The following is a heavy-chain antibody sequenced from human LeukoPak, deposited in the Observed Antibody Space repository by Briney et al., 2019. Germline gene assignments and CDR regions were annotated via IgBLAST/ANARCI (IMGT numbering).Heavy chain of an antibody. V-gene: IGHV4-4*07. CDR1: GASIKTFY. D-gene: IGHD3-22*01. CDR2: ISPSGTP. Sequence: PSETLSLTCTVSGASIKTFYWSWIRQPAGKGLEWIGRISPSGTPYYNPSLKSRVTMSVDSSKNQLSLKLSSVTAADTAVYYCARVASSVEDVWGQGTTVTVSS. J-gene: IGHJ6*02. CDR3: ARVASSVEDV.